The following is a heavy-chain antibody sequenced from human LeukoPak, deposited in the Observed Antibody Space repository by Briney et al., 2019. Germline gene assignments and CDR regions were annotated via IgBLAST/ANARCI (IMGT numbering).Heavy chain of an antibody. CDR1: GGSISSFY. J-gene: IGHJ4*02. V-gene: IGHV4-59*01. CDR3: ARGYSGSYGRFDY. Sequence: SETLSLTCTVSGGSISSFYWSWIRQPPGKGLEWIGYIYCSGNTNYNPSLKNRVTISVDTSKNQFSLKLSSVTAADTAVYYCARGYSGSYGRFDYWGQRTLATVSS. D-gene: IGHD1-26*01. CDR2: IYCSGNT.